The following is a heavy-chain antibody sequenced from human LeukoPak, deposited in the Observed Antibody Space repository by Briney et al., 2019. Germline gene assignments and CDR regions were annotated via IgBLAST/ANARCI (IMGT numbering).Heavy chain of an antibody. V-gene: IGHV5-51*01. CDR2: IYPRDSDT. D-gene: IGHD2-2*01. Sequence: GESLKISCKGSGYSLTSYWIGRVRQTPGKGLEWMGIIYPRDSDTRYSPSFQGQVTISADKSISTAYLQWSSLKASDTAMYYCARLKYCSSTSCYETWFDPWGQGTLVTASS. CDR1: GYSLTSYW. CDR3: ARLKYCSSTSCYETWFDP. J-gene: IGHJ5*02.